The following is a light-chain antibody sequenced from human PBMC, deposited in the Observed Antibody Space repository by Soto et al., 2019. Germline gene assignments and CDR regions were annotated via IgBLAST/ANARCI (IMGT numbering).Light chain of an antibody. CDR3: QQYDNLPPYT. V-gene: IGKV1-33*01. J-gene: IGKJ2*01. CDR2: DAS. Sequence: DIQMTQSPSSLSASVGDRVTITCQASQDISNYLNWYQQKPGKAPKLLIYDASNLETGVPSRFSGSASGTVFTFTISSLQPEDIATYYCQQYDNLPPYTFGQGTKLEIK. CDR1: QDISNY.